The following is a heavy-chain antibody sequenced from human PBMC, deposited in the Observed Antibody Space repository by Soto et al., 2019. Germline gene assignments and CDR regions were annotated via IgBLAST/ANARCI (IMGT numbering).Heavy chain of an antibody. CDR1: GFTFSSYW. CDR2: INSDGSST. Sequence: GGSLGLSCAASGFTFSSYWMHWVRQAPGKGLVWVSRINSDGSSTSYADSVKGRFTISRDNAKNTLYLQMNSLRAEDTAVYYCARGLESSSPNYWGQGTLVTVSS. D-gene: IGHD6-13*01. J-gene: IGHJ4*02. CDR3: ARGLESSSPNY. V-gene: IGHV3-74*01.